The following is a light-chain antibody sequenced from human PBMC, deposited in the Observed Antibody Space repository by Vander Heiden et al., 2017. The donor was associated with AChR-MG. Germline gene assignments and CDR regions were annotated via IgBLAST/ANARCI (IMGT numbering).Light chain of an antibody. V-gene: IGLV3-25*03. CDR1: ALPKQY. Sequence: HDLTQPPPVPVSPGQTARITCSGDALPKQYAYWYQQKPGQSPVLVIYKDSERPSGIPERFSGSSSGTTVTLTISGVQAEDEADYYCQSADSSGTDLVFGGGTKLTVL. CDR3: QSADSSGTDLV. CDR2: KDS. J-gene: IGLJ2*01.